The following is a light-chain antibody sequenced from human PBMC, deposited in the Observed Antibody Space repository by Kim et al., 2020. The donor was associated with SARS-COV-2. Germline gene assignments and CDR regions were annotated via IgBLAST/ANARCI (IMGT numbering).Light chain of an antibody. CDR1: QSVSSSY. CDR3: QHYGGSLFS. V-gene: IGKV3-20*01. CDR2: GVS. Sequence: EIVLTQSPGTLSLSPGERATLSCRASQSVSSSYLAWYQQKPGQSPRLLIYGVSSRAPGIPDRFSGGGSGTDFTLTISRLEPEDFAVYYCQHYGGSLFSFGQGTKLEIK. J-gene: IGKJ2*03.